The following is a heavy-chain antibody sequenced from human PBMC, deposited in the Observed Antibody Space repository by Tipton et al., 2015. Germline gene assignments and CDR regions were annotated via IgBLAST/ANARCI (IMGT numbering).Heavy chain of an antibody. V-gene: IGHV4-61*01. CDR1: GGSVSSGSYY. CDR2: ISFSDTT. Sequence: TLSLTCTVSGGSVSSGSYYWSWIRQPPGKGLEWIGYISFSDTTHYNPSLKSRVTISVDTSKTQFSLKLRSVTAADTAVYYCARFRFDYFDYWGHGTLVTVSS. J-gene: IGHJ4*01. D-gene: IGHD3-3*01. CDR3: ARFRFDYFDY.